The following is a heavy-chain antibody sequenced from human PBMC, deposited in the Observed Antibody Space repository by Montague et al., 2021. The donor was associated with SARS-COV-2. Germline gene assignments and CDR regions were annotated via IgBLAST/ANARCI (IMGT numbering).Heavy chain of an antibody. CDR1: GFSLSTSGMC. D-gene: IGHD3-10*01. J-gene: IGHJ6*04. CDR3: ARIRVVRGVIWPYGMDA. Sequence: PALVKPTQTLTLTCTFSGFSLSTSGMCVSWIRQPPGKALEWLALIDWDDDKYYSTSLKTRLTISKDTSKNQVVLTMTNMDPVDTATYYCARIRVVRGVIWPYGMDAGGKGTRSPSPQ. CDR2: IDWDDDK. V-gene: IGHV2-70*01.